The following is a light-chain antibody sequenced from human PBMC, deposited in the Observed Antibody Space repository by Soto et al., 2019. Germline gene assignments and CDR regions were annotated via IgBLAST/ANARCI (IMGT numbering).Light chain of an antibody. CDR2: GAS. CDR1: QSVSSSY. J-gene: IGKJ2*01. CDR3: QQYGSAPPYT. V-gene: IGKV3-20*01. Sequence: EIVLTQSPGTLSLSPGERATLSCRASQSVSSSYLAWYQQKPGQPPRLLIYGASSRATGIPDRFSGSGSGTDFSLTISRREPEDFAVYYCQQYGSAPPYTFGQGTKLEIK.